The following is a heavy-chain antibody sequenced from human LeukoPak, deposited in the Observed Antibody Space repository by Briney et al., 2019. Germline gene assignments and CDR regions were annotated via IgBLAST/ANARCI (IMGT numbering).Heavy chain of an antibody. CDR1: GFIFSAYG. D-gene: IGHD3-10*02. CDR3: AELGITMIGGV. J-gene: IGHJ6*04. Sequence: GGSLRLSCAASGFIFSAYGMHWVRQAPGKGLEWVSYISSSGSTIYYADSVKGRFTISRDNAKNSLYLQMNSLRAEDTAVYYCAELGITMIGGVWGKGTTVTISS. V-gene: IGHV3-48*04. CDR2: ISSSGSTI.